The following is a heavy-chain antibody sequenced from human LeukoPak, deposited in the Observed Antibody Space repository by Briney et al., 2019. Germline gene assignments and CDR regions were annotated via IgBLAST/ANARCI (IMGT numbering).Heavy chain of an antibody. D-gene: IGHD6-13*01. CDR2: INPSSGST. V-gene: IGHV1-46*01. J-gene: IGHJ4*02. CDR3: AREYSNSQFVY. Sequence: ASVTVSCKASGYTFIGYFMHWVRRPPGQGLELMSIINPSSGSTSYAQKFQGRVSMSRDTSTSTVYMELSSLRSEDTAMYYCAREYSNSQFVYWGQG. CDR1: GYTFIGYF.